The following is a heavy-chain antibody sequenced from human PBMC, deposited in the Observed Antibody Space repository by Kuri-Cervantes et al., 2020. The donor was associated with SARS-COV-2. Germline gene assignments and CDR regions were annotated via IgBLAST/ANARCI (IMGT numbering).Heavy chain of an antibody. J-gene: IGHJ3*02. Sequence: SCTVSGCSISSGSYYWSWILQPAGKGLEWIGRIYTSGSTNYNPSLKSRVTISVDTYKNQFSLKLSSVTAADTAVYYCGRATKADYGDYIDAFDIWGQGTMVTVSS. V-gene: IGHV4-61*02. D-gene: IGHD4-17*01. CDR2: IYTSGST. CDR1: GCSISSGSYY. CDR3: GRATKADYGDYIDAFDI.